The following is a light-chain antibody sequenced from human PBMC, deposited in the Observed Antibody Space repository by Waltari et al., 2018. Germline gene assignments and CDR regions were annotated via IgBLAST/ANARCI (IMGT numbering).Light chain of an antibody. J-gene: IGLJ2*01. CDR1: ALPKQY. CDR2: KDS. Sequence: SYELTQPPSVSVSPGQTARITCSGDALPKQYAYWYQQKPGQAPVLLISKDSERPSGIPERFSGSSSGTTVTLTISGVQAEDEADYYCQSADNSDTYVVFGGGTKLTVL. CDR3: QSADNSDTYVV. V-gene: IGLV3-25*03.